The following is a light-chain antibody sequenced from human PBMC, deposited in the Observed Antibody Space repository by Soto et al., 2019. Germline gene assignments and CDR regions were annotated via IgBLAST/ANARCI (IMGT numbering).Light chain of an antibody. J-gene: IGKJ4*01. CDR1: QSVSSY. Sequence: EIVLTQSPATLSLSPGERATLSCRASQSVSSYLAWYQQKPGQAPRLLIYDASNRATGIPARFSGSGSGTDSPLPIRGLGPEDFAVYYCQQRSNWPRTFGGGTKVEIK. CDR3: QQRSNWPRT. V-gene: IGKV3-11*01. CDR2: DAS.